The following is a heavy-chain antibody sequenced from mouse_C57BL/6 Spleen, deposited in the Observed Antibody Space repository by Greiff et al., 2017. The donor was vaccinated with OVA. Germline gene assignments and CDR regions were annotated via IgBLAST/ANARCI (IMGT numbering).Heavy chain of an antibody. D-gene: IGHD2-4*01. CDR1: GYTFTSYW. CDR3: GREDDYEWYFDV. CDR2: IDPNSGGT. J-gene: IGHJ1*03. Sequence: QVQLQQPGAELVKPGASVTLSCKASGYTFTSYWMHWVKQRPGRGLEWIGRIDPNSGGTTYNEKFKSKATLTSDKPSSTAYMQLSSLTSEDSAVYYCGREDDYEWYFDVWGTGTTVTVSS. V-gene: IGHV1-72*01.